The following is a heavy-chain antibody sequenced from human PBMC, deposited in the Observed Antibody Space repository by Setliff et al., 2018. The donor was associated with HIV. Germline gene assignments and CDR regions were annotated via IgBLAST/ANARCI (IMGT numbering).Heavy chain of an antibody. Sequence: SETLSLTCTVSGVSISNYYWSWIRQPPGKGLEWIGYMYYSGNTNYNPSLKSRVTISVDTSKSQFSLKLNSVTAADTAVYYCARDQSDWSYWGQGTLVTVS. CDR1: GVSISNYY. V-gene: IGHV4-59*01. CDR3: ARDQSDWSY. J-gene: IGHJ4*02. CDR2: MYYSGNT. D-gene: IGHD2-21*01.